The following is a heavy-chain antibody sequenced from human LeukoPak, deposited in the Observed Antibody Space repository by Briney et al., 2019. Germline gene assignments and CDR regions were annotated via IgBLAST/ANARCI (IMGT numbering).Heavy chain of an antibody. CDR1: GYSISSGHY. V-gene: IGHV4-38-2*02. D-gene: IGHD6-19*01. Sequence: PSETLSLTCTVSGYSISSGHYWGWIRQPPGKGLEWIGSIYHSGSTYYNPSLKSRVTISVDTSKNQFSLKLSSVTAADTAVYYCARYSSGWYRTVTAFDYWGQGTLVTVSS. J-gene: IGHJ4*02. CDR2: IYHSGST. CDR3: ARYSSGWYRTVTAFDY.